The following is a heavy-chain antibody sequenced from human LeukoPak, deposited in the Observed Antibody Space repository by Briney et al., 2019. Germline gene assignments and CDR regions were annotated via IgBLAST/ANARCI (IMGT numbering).Heavy chain of an antibody. CDR2: IKSKTDGGTT. J-gene: IGHJ5*02. V-gene: IGHV3-15*01. Sequence: GGSLRLSCAASGFTFSYYSMNWVRQAPGKGLEWVGRIKSKTDGGTTDYAAPVKGRFIISRDDSKNTLYLQMNSLKTEDTAVYYCNTAYIDSRPWGQGTLVTVSS. CDR1: GFTFSYYS. CDR3: NTAYIDSRP. D-gene: IGHD6-6*01.